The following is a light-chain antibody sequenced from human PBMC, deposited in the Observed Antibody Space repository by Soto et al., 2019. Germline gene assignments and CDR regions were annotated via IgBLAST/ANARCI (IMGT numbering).Light chain of an antibody. Sequence: QSALTQPACVSGSPGQSITISCTGTSSDVGGYNYVSWYQQHPGKAPKLMIYDVSNRPSGVSNRFSGSKSGNTVSLTISGLQAEDEADYYCSSYTSSSNYVFGTGTKVTVL. CDR2: DVS. J-gene: IGLJ1*01. CDR3: SSYTSSSNYV. CDR1: SSDVGGYNY. V-gene: IGLV2-14*01.